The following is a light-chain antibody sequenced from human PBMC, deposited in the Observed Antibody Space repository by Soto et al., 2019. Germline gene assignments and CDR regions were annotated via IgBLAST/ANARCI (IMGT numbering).Light chain of an antibody. J-gene: IGKJ1*01. Sequence: DIQMTQSPSSLSASVGDRVTITCRASQGIRNDLAWYQQKPGTAPQRLIYSAASLQSGVPSRFSGSGSGTEFTLTISSLQPEDFATYYCVQHNTYSWTFGQGTKVEVK. CDR1: QGIRND. CDR3: VQHNTYSWT. V-gene: IGKV1-17*01. CDR2: SAA.